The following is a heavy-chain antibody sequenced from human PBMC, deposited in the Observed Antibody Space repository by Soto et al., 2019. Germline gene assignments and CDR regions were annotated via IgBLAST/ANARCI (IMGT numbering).Heavy chain of an antibody. D-gene: IGHD3-3*01. CDR2: ISSSSSYI. CDR1: GFTFSSYS. Sequence: EVQLVESGGGLVKPGGSLRLSCAASGFTFSSYSMNWVRQAPGKGLEWVSSISSSSSYIYYADSVKGRFTISRDNAKNSLYLQMNSLRAEDTAVYYCARDQGLYYDFWSGYPLNYWGQGTLVTVSS. J-gene: IGHJ4*02. CDR3: ARDQGLYYDFWSGYPLNY. V-gene: IGHV3-21*01.